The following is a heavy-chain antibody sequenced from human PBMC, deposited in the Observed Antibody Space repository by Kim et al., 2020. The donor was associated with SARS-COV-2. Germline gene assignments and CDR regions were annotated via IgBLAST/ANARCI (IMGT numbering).Heavy chain of an antibody. CDR3: ARGGLAVAGSSFDP. J-gene: IGHJ5*02. Sequence: AVSVKSRITINPDTSKNHFSLRLNSVTPEDTAVYYCARGGLAVAGSSFDPWGQGTLVTVSS. D-gene: IGHD6-19*01. V-gene: IGHV6-1*01.